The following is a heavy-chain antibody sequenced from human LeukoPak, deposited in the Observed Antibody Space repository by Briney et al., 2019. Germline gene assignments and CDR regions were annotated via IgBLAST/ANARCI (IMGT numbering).Heavy chain of an antibody. D-gene: IGHD1-14*01. CDR3: ARQPPQYYGMDV. V-gene: IGHV4-4*07. CDR1: GGSISNYY. Sequence: SETLSLTCSVSGGSISNYYWSWIRQPAGKGLEWIGRIYTSGSTNYNPSLKSRVTMSVDTSNNQFSLKLTSVTAADMAVYYCARQPPQYYGMDVWGQGTTVTVSS. J-gene: IGHJ6*02. CDR2: IYTSGST.